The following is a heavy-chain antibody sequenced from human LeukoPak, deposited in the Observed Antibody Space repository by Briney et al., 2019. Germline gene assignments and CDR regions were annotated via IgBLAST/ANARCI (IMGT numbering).Heavy chain of an antibody. V-gene: IGHV4-59*08. CDR3: ARGGSYTPY. D-gene: IGHD1-26*01. J-gene: IGHJ4*02. CDR2: IDNRGST. Sequence: PSETLSRTCTVSGVSIGSYFWSWIRQAPGKGLEWIGYIDNRGSTNYNPSLKSRVTISVDTSKNQFSLKLNSVTAADTAVYYCARGGSYTPYWGQGTLVTVSS. CDR1: GVSIGSYF.